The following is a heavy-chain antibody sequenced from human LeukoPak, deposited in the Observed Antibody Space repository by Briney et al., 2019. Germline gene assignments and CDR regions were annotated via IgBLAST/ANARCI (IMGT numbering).Heavy chain of an antibody. V-gene: IGHV1-46*01. CDR1: GYTFTGYY. CDR3: ARTIRDGIIDY. D-gene: IGHD5-12*01. J-gene: IGHJ4*02. Sequence: ASVKVSCKASGYTFTGYYMHWVRQAPGQGLEWMGRINPSGGSTSYAQKFQGRVTMTRDTSTSTVYMELSSLRSEDTAVYYCARTIRDGIIDYWGQGTLVTVSS. CDR2: INPSGGST.